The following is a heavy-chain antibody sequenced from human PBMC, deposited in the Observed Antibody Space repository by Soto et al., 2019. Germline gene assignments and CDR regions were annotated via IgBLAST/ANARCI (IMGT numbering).Heavy chain of an antibody. D-gene: IGHD1-1*01. CDR1: GFTFSTYA. V-gene: IGHV3-23*01. J-gene: IGHJ6*02. Sequence: EVQLLESGGGLVQPGGSLSLSCAASGFTFSTYAMNWVRQAPGNGLEWVSAISGSGGSIHYADSVKCRFTISRDNSKNTLDLQMNSLRDEDTAVYHCVKGYWKGDVWGQGTTVTVSS. CDR2: ISGSGGSI. CDR3: VKGYWKGDV.